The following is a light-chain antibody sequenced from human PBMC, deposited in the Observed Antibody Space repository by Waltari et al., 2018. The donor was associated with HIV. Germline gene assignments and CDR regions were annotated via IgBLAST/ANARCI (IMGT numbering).Light chain of an antibody. V-gene: IGLV1-47*01. CDR2: KNN. CDR3: AAWDDSLRGHVV. CDR1: RSNIGSNF. J-gene: IGLJ2*01. Sequence: QSVLTQPPSASATPGPRVTISCSGTRSNIGSNFVFWYQQFPGTAPKLLMYKNNKRVSGVPDRFAGSKSGTSASLAISGLRSEDEAVYYCAAWDDSLRGHVVFGGGTNLTV.